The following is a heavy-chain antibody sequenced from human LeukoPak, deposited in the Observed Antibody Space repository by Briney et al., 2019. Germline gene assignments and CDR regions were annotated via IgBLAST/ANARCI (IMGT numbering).Heavy chain of an antibody. J-gene: IGHJ5*02. CDR2: IYPGDSDT. CDR3: ATLNYYDSSGYPLLLGS. Sequence: GESLKISCKGSGYSFTSYWIGWVRQMPGKGLEWMGIIYPGDSDTRYSPSFQGQVTISADKSISTAYLQWSSLKASDTAMYYCATLNYYDSSGYPLLLGSWGQGTLVTVSS. D-gene: IGHD3-22*01. CDR1: GYSFTSYW. V-gene: IGHV5-51*01.